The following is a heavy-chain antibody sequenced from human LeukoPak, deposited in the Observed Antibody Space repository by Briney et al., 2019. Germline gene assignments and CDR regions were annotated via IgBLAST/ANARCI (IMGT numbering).Heavy chain of an antibody. J-gene: IGHJ6*02. CDR1: GFTFSSYA. V-gene: IGHV3-23*01. Sequence: PGGSLRLSCAASGFTFSSYAMSWVRQAPGKGLEWVSAISGSGGSTYYADSVKGRFTISRDNSKNTLYLQMISLRADDTAVYYCARGHRRDYGYYYGMDVWGQGTTVTVSS. CDR2: ISGSGGST. CDR3: ARGHRRDYGYYYGMDV. D-gene: IGHD4-17*01.